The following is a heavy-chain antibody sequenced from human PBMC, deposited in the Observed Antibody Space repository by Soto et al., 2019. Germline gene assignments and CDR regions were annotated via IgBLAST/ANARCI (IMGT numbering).Heavy chain of an antibody. J-gene: IGHJ4*02. CDR1: GFTFGGSA. CDR2: IRSKTNSYAT. D-gene: IGHD6-19*01. CDR3: TRQTDAVQWLVVPTDDNFDY. Sequence: GGSLRLSCAASGFTFGGSAMHWVRQASGKGLEWVGHIRSKTNSYATAYAESVKGRFTISRDDSMNTAYLQMNSLKTEDTAVYFCTRQTDAVQWLVVPTDDNFDYWGQGTLVTVP. V-gene: IGHV3-73*01.